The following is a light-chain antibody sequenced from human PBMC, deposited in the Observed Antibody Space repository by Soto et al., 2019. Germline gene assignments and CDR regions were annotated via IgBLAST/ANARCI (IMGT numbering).Light chain of an antibody. CDR1: QNIRSD. CDR3: QQYINWT. CDR2: GAS. V-gene: IGKV3-15*01. J-gene: IGKJ1*01. Sequence: TLSVSPGERATLSCRASQNIRSDLAWYQQKPGQAPRLLMYGASIRATGIPARFTGSGSGTDFTLTISSLQSEDLAIYYCQQYINWTFGQGTKVDIK.